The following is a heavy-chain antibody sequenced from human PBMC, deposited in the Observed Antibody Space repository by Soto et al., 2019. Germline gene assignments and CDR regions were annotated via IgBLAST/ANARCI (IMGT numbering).Heavy chain of an antibody. D-gene: IGHD5-12*01. CDR3: ARGNLQKEVATTRGFDY. CDR2: INSDGSST. V-gene: IGHV3-74*01. Sequence: GGSLRLSCAASGFTFSSYWMHWVRQAPGKGLVWVSRINSDGSSTSYADSVKGRFTISRDNAKNTLYLQMNSLRAEDTAVYYCARGNLQKEVATTRGFDYWGQGTLVTVSS. J-gene: IGHJ4*02. CDR1: GFTFSSYW.